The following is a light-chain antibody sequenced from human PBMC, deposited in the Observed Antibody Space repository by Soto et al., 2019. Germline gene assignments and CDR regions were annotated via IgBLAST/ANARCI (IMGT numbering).Light chain of an antibody. CDR2: GAS. J-gene: IGKJ4*01. CDR1: QTVTNH. Sequence: EIVLTQSPATLSLSPGGRATLSCRASQTVTNHLAWFQQHPGQAPRLLIYGASSRATGIPVRFSGSGSGTEFTLTISSLQPEDFAVYYCQQYTDWPWGTFGGGTKVDI. CDR3: QQYTDWPWGT. V-gene: IGKV3-15*01.